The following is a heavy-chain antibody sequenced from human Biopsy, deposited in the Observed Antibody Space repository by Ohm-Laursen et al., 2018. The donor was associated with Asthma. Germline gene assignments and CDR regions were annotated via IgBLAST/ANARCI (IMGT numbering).Heavy chain of an antibody. J-gene: IGHJ4*02. CDR1: GFTFSSYG. Sequence: SLRLSCTASGFTFSSYGMHWVRQAPGQGLEWVAVILSDGRGKYYADSVKGRFTISRDNSKNTLYLHMHSLRAEDTAVYFCAKDRVRINSAYYFDYWGQGTLVTVSS. CDR2: ILSDGRGK. V-gene: IGHV3-30*18. CDR3: AKDRVRINSAYYFDY. D-gene: IGHD3-10*01.